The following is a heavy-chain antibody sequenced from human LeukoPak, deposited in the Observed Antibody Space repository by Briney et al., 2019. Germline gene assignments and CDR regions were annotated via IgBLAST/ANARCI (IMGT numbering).Heavy chain of an antibody. CDR2: ISGSGGST. D-gene: IGHD4-17*01. J-gene: IGHJ6*02. Sequence: PGGSLRLSCAASGFTFSGYAMSWVRQAPGKGLEWVSAISGSGGSTYYADSVKGRFTISRDNSKNTLYLQMNSLRAEDTAVYYCAKTMAVTMDYGMDVWGQGTTVTVSS. CDR3: AKTMAVTMDYGMDV. V-gene: IGHV3-23*01. CDR1: GFTFSGYA.